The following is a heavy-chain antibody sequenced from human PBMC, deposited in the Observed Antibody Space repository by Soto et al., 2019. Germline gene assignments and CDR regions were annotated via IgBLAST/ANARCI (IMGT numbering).Heavy chain of an antibody. J-gene: IGHJ6*04. CDR2: INPSGGST. CDR3: ARTYYYDSSGSYGMDV. D-gene: IGHD3-22*01. CDR1: GYTFTSYY. Sequence: ASVKVSCKASGYTFTSYYMHWVRQAPGQGLEWIGIINPSGGSTSYAQKFQGRVTMNRDTSTSTVYMELSSLRSEDTAVYYCARTYYYDSSGSYGMDVWGKGTTVTVSS. V-gene: IGHV1-46*01.